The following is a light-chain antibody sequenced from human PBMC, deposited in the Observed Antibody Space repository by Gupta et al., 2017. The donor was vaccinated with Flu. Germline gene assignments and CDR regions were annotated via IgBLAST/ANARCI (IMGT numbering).Light chain of an antibody. V-gene: IGLV2-8*01. CDR2: EVS. Sequence: SVTISCTGTSGDVGGYDFVSWYQQHPGKAPKLLIYEVSKRPAGVPDRFSGSKSGNTASLTVSGLQTEDEADYYCSSFAVRNAYVFGTGTRVTVL. CDR1: SGDVGGYDF. CDR3: SSFAVRNAYV. J-gene: IGLJ1*01.